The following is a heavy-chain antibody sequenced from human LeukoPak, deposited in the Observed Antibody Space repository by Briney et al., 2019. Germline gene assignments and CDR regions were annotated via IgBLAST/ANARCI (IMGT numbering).Heavy chain of an antibody. CDR3: ARDRKGTWDIVVVPAAKNWFDP. Sequence: GASVKVSCKASGFTFGTSIIQWVRQARGQRLEWMGWFVVGSGHISYAPKFQDRVTVTRDMSTSTVYMELSSLRSEDTAVYYCARDRKGTWDIVVVPAAKNWFDPWGQGTLVTVSS. J-gene: IGHJ5*02. CDR2: FVVGSGHI. V-gene: IGHV1-58*02. D-gene: IGHD2-2*01. CDR1: GFTFGTSI.